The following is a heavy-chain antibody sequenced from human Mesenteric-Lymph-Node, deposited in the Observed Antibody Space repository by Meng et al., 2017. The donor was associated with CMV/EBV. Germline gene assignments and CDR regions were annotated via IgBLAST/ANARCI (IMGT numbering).Heavy chain of an antibody. CDR3: ATDGTYYDTLTGYYDFFDH. Sequence: FSNSGINWVRQAPGQGLEWMGWINPNTGNPIYAQGFTGRYVFSLDTSVSTAYLQISSLKAEDTAVYYCATDGTYYDTLTGYYDFFDHWGQGTPVTVSS. CDR2: INPNTGNP. J-gene: IGHJ4*02. D-gene: IGHD3-9*01. V-gene: IGHV7-4-1*02. CDR1: FSNSG.